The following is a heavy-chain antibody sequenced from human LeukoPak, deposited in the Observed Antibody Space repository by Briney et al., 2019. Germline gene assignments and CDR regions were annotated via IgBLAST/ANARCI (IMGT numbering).Heavy chain of an antibody. D-gene: IGHD1-14*01. CDR1: GGSISSGSW. Sequence: SGTLSLTCAVYGGSISSGSWWSWVRQPPGKGLQWIGEISQSGIPNYNASLKSRVHISVDKSKNQLSLELTSVTAADTAVYYCATRWVLSGEPYWGQGTLVTVSS. V-gene: IGHV4-4*02. CDR2: ISQSGIP. CDR3: ATRWVLSGEPY. J-gene: IGHJ4*02.